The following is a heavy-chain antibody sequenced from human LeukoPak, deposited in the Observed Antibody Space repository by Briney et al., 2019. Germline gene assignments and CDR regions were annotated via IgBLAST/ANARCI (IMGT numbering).Heavy chain of an antibody. CDR3: AKDQWDLAVLDY. J-gene: IGHJ4*02. CDR1: GFTFGSYG. CDR2: IWYDGSNK. V-gene: IGHV3-33*06. D-gene: IGHD1-26*01. Sequence: GGSLRLSCAASGFTFGSYGMHWVRQAPGKGLEWVAVIWYDGSNKYYADSVKGRFTISRDNSKNTLYLQMNSLRAEDTAVYYCAKDQWDLAVLDYWGQGTLVTVSS.